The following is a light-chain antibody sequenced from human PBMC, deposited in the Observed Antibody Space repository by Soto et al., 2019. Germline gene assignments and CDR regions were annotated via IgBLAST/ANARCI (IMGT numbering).Light chain of an antibody. Sequence: EIVLTQSPATLSLSPGQRAPLSCRASQSVSSYLAWYQQKAGQAPRLLIYDASNRATGIQARFSGSGSGTDFTLPISSLEPEDFAVYYCQLRRNPITLGQGPRLEIK. J-gene: IGKJ5*01. V-gene: IGKV3-11*01. CDR1: QSVSSY. CDR2: DAS. CDR3: QLRRNPIT.